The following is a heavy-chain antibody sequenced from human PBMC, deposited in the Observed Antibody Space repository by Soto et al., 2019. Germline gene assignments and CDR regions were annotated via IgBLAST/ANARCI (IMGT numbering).Heavy chain of an antibody. Sequence: ASVKVSSKASGYTFTSYGISWVRQAPGQGLEWMGWISAYNGNTNYAQKLQGRVTMTTDTSTSTAYMELRSLRSDDTAVYYCASGIAAAGNYYYYGMDVWGQGTTVTVSS. D-gene: IGHD6-13*01. CDR2: ISAYNGNT. CDR1: GYTFTSYG. J-gene: IGHJ6*02. CDR3: ASGIAAAGNYYYYGMDV. V-gene: IGHV1-18*01.